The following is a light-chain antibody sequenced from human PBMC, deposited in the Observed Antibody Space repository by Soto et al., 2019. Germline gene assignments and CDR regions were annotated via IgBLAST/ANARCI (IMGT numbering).Light chain of an antibody. Sequence: QSVLTQPPSASATPGQRVTISCSGSTSNIEKFYVYWYQQLPGTAPKLLVYRDNQRPSGVPDRFSGSKSGTSASLAISGLRSDDEADYHCAAWDDSLRGVVFGGGTKLTVL. CDR1: TSNIEKFY. V-gene: IGLV1-47*01. CDR2: RDN. J-gene: IGLJ2*01. CDR3: AAWDDSLRGVV.